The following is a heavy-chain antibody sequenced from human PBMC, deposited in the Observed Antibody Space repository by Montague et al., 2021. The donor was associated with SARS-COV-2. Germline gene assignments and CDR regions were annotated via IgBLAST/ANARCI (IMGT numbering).Heavy chain of an antibody. V-gene: IGHV4-34*01. D-gene: IGHD1-1*01. CDR1: GGSFSDYH. Sequence: SETLSLTCAVYGGSFSDYHWTWICQSPGEGLEWIGQINYGGSTKYNPSLKSRVTISIDTSKDQFSLKLTSVTAADTAVYYRARGAPGYWGQGTLVTVSS. CDR3: ARGAPGY. CDR2: INYGGST. J-gene: IGHJ4*02.